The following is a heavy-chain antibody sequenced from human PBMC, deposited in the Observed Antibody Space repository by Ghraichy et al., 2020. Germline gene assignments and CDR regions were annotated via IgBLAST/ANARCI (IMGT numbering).Heavy chain of an antibody. V-gene: IGHV4-34*01. CDR2: INHSGST. D-gene: IGHD2-2*01. CDR3: ARGGKGLTPLYYYYYYYMDV. Sequence: SETLSLTCAVYGGSFSGYYWSWIRQPPGKGLEWIGEINHSGSTNYNPSLKSRVTISVDTSKNQFSLKLSSVTAADTAVYYCARGGKGLTPLYYYYYYYMDVWGKGTTVTVSS. J-gene: IGHJ6*03. CDR1: GGSFSGYY.